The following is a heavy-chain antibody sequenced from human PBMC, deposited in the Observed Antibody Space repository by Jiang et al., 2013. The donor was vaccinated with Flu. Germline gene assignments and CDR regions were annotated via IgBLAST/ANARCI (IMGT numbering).Heavy chain of an antibody. CDR3: AREGDDYGDLHDAFDI. Sequence: EVKKPGSSVKVSCKASGGTFSSYAISWVRQAPGQGLEWMGGIIPIFGTANYAQKFQGRVTITADESTSTAYMELSSLRSEDTAVYYCAREGDDYGDLHDAFDIWGQGTMVTVSS. V-gene: IGHV1-69*01. CDR1: GGTFSSYA. D-gene: IGHD4-17*01. J-gene: IGHJ3*02. CDR2: IIPIFGTA.